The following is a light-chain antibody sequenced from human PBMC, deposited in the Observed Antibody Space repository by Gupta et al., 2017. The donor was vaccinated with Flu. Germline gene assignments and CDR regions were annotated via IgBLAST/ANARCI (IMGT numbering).Light chain of an antibody. CDR3: QQYNSGPPWT. CDR2: GAS. CDR1: QSVSSN. V-gene: IGKV3-15*01. Sequence: EIVLTQSPATLSVSPGERATLSCRASQSVSSNLAWYQQKPGQAPRLLIYGASVRATGIPARFSGSGSGTEFTLTISSLQSEDVAVYYCQQYNSGPPWTFGQGTKVEIK. J-gene: IGKJ1*01.